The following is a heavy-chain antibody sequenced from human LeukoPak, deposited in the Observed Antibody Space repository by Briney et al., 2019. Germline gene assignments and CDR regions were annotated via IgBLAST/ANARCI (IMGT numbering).Heavy chain of an antibody. CDR3: ARAAPADVYYYYYMDV. V-gene: IGHV3-7*04. J-gene: IGHJ6*03. CDR1: GFTFSTYW. Sequence: PGGSLRLSCTASGFTFSTYWMSWVRQAPGRGLEWVANIKQDGSEKYYVDSVKGRFTISRDNAKNSLYLQMNSLRAEDTAVYYCARAAPADVYYYYYMDVWGKGTTVTVSS. CDR2: IKQDGSEK.